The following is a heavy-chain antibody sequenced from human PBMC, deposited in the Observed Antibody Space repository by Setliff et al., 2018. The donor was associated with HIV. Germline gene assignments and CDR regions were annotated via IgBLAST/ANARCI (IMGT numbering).Heavy chain of an antibody. D-gene: IGHD1-26*01. CDR3: ARAMGGSRTDFDY. Sequence: SETLSLTCTVSDGSITSHYWSWIRQTPGKGLEWIGYVYYSGSTNYNPSLRSRVTISMDTSKNQFSLKLNSVTAADTAVYYRARAMGGSRTDFDYWGQGTQVTVS. V-gene: IGHV4-59*11. J-gene: IGHJ4*02. CDR1: DGSITSHY. CDR2: VYYSGST.